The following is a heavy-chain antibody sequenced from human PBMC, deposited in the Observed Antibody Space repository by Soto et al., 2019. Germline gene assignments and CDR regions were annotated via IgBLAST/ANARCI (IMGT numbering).Heavy chain of an antibody. CDR1: GFMFSSYG. D-gene: IGHD2-8*01. CDR2: VTYDGRNA. V-gene: IGHV3-30*18. Sequence: QVQLVESGGGVVQPGRSLRLSCAASGFMFSSYGMFWVRQAPGKGLEWVAVVTYDGRNAYYGEFVKGRFTISRDNSNNKLYLQINSLRAGDKGLYYWAKGKGCTRSGGVYFGHRGLGT. CDR3: AKGKGCTRSGGVYFGH. J-gene: IGHJ4*01.